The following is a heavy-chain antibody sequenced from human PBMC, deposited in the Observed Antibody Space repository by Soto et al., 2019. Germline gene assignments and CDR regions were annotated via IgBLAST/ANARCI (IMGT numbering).Heavy chain of an antibody. CDR2: IIPILGIA. CDR3: ARDKGGPPSDYGDYEANY. J-gene: IGHJ4*02. V-gene: IGHV1-69*08. CDR1: GGTFSSYT. Sequence: QVQLVQSGAEVKKPGSSVKVSCKASGGTFSSYTISWVRQAPGQGLEWMGRIIPILGIANYAQKFQGRVTITADKSTSTAYMELSSLRSEDTAVYYCARDKGGPPSDYGDYEANYWGQGTLVTVSS. D-gene: IGHD4-17*01.